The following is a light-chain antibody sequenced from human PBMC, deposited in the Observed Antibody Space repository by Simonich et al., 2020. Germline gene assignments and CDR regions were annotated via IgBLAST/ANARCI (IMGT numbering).Light chain of an antibody. Sequence: DIVMTQSPDSLAVSLGERATINCKSSQSVLYSSNNKNYLAWYQQKPGQPPKLLISWASTRYSGVPDRFSGSGSGTDFTLTISSLQAEDVAVYYCQQYYSTPWTFGQGTKVEIK. V-gene: IGKV4-1*01. CDR2: WAS. J-gene: IGKJ1*01. CDR3: QQYYSTPWT. CDR1: QSVLYSSNNKNY.